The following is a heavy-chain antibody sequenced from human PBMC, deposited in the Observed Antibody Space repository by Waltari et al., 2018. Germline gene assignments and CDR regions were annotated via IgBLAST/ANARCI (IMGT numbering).Heavy chain of an antibody. CDR1: DGSITTYY. CDR2: IHSSGTT. D-gene: IGHD2-2*01. J-gene: IGHJ6*02. Sequence: QVQLQESGPGLVKPSETLSLTCTVSDGSITTYYRIWIRQPAGKGLEWIGRIHSSGTTDYNPSLTSRVTMLVDTSKNQFSLKLSSVTAADTAVYYCARMGSTSRHSSRDIMDVWGQGASVTVS. CDR3: ARMGSTSRHSSRDIMDV. V-gene: IGHV4-4*07.